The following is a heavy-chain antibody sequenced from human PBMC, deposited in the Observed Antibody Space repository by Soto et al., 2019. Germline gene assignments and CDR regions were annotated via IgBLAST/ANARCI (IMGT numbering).Heavy chain of an antibody. D-gene: IGHD5-12*01. V-gene: IGHV3-7*01. CDR3: VSWGDIVVASD. CDR2: INQDVSQT. CDR1: GFTFSANW. J-gene: IGHJ4*02. Sequence: EIQLVESGGGLVQPGGSLRLSCAASGFTFSANWMSWLRQAPGKGLEWVAHINQDVSQTIYVDSVKGRFTISRDNAKNSLYLQMNRLRADDTAVYYCVSWGDIVVASDWGQGILVTVSP.